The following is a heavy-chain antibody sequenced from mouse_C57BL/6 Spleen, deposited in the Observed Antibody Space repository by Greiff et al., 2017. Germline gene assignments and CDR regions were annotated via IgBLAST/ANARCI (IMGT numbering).Heavy chain of an antibody. J-gene: IGHJ3*01. D-gene: IGHD2-4*01. CDR1: GYTFTRYW. Sequence: VQLQQPGAELVKPGASVKLSCKASGYTFTRYWMHWVKQRPGPGPAWIGMIHTNSGSTNYNEKFKSKATLTVDKSSSTAYMQLSSLTSEDSAVYYCAREDYDGSWFAYWGQGTLVTVSA. CDR2: IHTNSGST. V-gene: IGHV1-64*01. CDR3: AREDYDGSWFAY.